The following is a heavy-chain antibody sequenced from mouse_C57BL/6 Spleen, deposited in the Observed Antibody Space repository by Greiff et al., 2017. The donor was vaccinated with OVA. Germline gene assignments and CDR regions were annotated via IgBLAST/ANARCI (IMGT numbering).Heavy chain of an antibody. V-gene: IGHV1-82*01. Sequence: QVTLKESGPELVKPGASVKISCKASGYAFSSSWMNWVKQRPGKGLEWIGRIYPGDGDTNYNGKFKGKATLTADKSSSTAYMQLSSLTSEDSAVYFCARDYYGNYWYAMDYWGQGTSVTVSS. CDR3: ARDYYGNYWYAMDY. D-gene: IGHD2-1*01. J-gene: IGHJ4*01. CDR2: IYPGDGDT. CDR1: GYAFSSSW.